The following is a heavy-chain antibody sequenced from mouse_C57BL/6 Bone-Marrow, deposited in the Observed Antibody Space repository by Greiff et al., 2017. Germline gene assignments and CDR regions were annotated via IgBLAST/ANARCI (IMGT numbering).Heavy chain of an antibody. J-gene: IGHJ3*01. CDR3: ARETAQTYGAN. D-gene: IGHD3-2*02. CDR2: VYPYNGVS. CDR1: GYSFTGYS. V-gene: IGHV1-31*01. Sequence: VQLQQSGPELVKPGASVKLSCKASGYSFTGYSMHWVKQSHGNILDWIGYVYPYNGVSSYNQNFKGKATLTDDKSSSTAYMELRSLASEDSAVYYCARETAQTYGANWGQGTLVTVSA.